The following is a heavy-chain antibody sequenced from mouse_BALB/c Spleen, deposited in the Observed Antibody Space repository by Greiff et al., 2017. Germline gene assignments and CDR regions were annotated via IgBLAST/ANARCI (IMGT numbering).Heavy chain of an antibody. J-gene: IGHJ4*01. D-gene: IGHD1-1*01. CDR1: GDSITSGY. V-gene: IGHV3-8*02. Sequence: EVMLVESGPSLVKPSQTLSLTCSVTGDSITSGYWNWIRKFPGNKLEYMGYISYSGSTYYNPSLKSRISITRDTSKNQYYLQLNSVTTEDTATYYCASPYYYGSHYYAMDYWGQGTSVTVSS. CDR3: ASPYYYGSHYYAMDY. CDR2: ISYSGST.